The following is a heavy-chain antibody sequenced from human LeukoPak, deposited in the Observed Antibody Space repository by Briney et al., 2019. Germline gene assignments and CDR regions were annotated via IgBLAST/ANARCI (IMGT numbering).Heavy chain of an antibody. Sequence: KSGGSLRLPCAASGFTFSSYSMNWVSQAPGKGLEWGSSISSSSSYIYYADSVKGRFTISRDNAKNSLYLQMNSLRAEDTAVYYCARDYYYGMDVWGQGTTITVSS. CDR3: ARDYYYGMDV. J-gene: IGHJ6*02. V-gene: IGHV3-21*01. CDR2: ISSSSSYI. CDR1: GFTFSSYS.